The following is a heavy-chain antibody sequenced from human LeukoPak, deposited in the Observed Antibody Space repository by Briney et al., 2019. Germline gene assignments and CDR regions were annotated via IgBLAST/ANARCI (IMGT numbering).Heavy chain of an antibody. V-gene: IGHV3-49*03. CDR1: GFTFGDYA. CDR2: IRSKAYGGTT. J-gene: IGHJ5*02. Sequence: GSLRFSCTASGFTFGDYAMSWFRQAPGKGLEWVGFIRSKAYGGTTEYAASVKGRLTISRDDSKSIAYLQMNSLKTEDTAGYYCTRSSFDWTDWFDPWGKGPLVTVSS. D-gene: IGHD3-9*01. CDR3: TRSSFDWTDWFDP.